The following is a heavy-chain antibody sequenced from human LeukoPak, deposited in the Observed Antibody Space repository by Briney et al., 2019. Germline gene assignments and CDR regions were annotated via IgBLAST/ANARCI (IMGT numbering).Heavy chain of an antibody. Sequence: SEALSLTCTVSGGSISSYYWSWIRQPPGKGLEWIGYIYYSGSTKYNPSLKGRVTMSVDTSENQFSLRLSSVTAADTAVYYCARGVVGATAFAYWGQGTLVSVSS. J-gene: IGHJ4*02. D-gene: IGHD1-26*01. CDR3: ARGVVGATAFAY. CDR1: GGSISSYY. V-gene: IGHV4-59*08. CDR2: IYYSGST.